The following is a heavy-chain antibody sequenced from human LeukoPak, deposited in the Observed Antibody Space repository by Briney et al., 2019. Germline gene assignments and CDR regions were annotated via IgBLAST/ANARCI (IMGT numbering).Heavy chain of an antibody. V-gene: IGHV1-69*13. CDR2: IIPIFGTA. J-gene: IGHJ6*02. D-gene: IGHD1-26*01. Sequence: SVKVSCKASGGAFSSYAISWVRQAPGQGLEWMGGIIPIFGTANYAQKFQGRVTITADESTSTAYMELSSLRSEDTAVYYCATIIVGNYYYYGMDVWGQGTTVTVSS. CDR3: ATIIVGNYYYYGMDV. CDR1: GGAFSSYA.